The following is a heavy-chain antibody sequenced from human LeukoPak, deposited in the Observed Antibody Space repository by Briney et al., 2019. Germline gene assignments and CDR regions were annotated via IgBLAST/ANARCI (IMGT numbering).Heavy chain of an antibody. D-gene: IGHD3-16*01. CDR1: GFTFSSYS. J-gene: IGHJ4*02. CDR3: ASVTFGGVDNDY. V-gene: IGHV3-21*01. Sequence: GGSLRLSCAASGFTFSSYSMNWVRQAPGKGLEWVSSIRSSSSYIYYADSVKGRFTISRDNAKNSLYLQMNSLRAEDTAVYYCASVTFGGVDNDYWGQGTLVTVSS. CDR2: IRSSSSYI.